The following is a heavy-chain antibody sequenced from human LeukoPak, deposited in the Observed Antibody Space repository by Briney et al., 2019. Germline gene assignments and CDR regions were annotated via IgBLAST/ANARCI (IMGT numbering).Heavy chain of an antibody. CDR1: GFTFSSYS. D-gene: IGHD3-16*01. Sequence: GGSLRLSCAASGFTFSSYSMNWVRQAPGKGLEWVSSISSSSSYIYYADSVKGRFTISRGNAKNSLCLQMNSLRAEDTAVYYCARDVVKNVWGSYVEIEANWFDPWGQGTLVTVSS. CDR3: ARDVVKNVWGSYVEIEANWFDP. CDR2: ISSSSSYI. J-gene: IGHJ5*02. V-gene: IGHV3-21*01.